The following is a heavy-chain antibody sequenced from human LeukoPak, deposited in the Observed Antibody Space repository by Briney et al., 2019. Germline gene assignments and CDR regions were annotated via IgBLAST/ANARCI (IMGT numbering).Heavy chain of an antibody. CDR1: GFTFSSYS. CDR3: ARDFRGSLVFPIFDI. V-gene: IGHV3-21*01. J-gene: IGHJ3*02. D-gene: IGHD3-10*01. Sequence: GRSLRLSCAASGFTFSSYSMNWVRQAPGKGLEWVSSISSSSSYIYYADSVKGRFTISRDNAKNSLYLQMNSLRAEDTAVYYCARDFRGSLVFPIFDIWGQGTMVTVSS. CDR2: ISSSSSYI.